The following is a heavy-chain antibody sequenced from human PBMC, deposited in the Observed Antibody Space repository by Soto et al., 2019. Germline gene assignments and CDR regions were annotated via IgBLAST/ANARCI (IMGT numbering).Heavy chain of an antibody. J-gene: IGHJ6*02. CDR2: IKQDGSEK. Sequence: WGSLRLSCAASGFTFISYWMSWVRQAPGKGLEWVANIKQDGSEKYYVDSVKGRFTISRDNAKNSLYLQMNSLRAEDTAVYYCARSGYSRSRYYYYGMDVWGQGTTVTVSS. CDR1: GFTFISYW. V-gene: IGHV3-7*01. CDR3: ARSGYSRSRYYYYGMDV. D-gene: IGHD6-13*01.